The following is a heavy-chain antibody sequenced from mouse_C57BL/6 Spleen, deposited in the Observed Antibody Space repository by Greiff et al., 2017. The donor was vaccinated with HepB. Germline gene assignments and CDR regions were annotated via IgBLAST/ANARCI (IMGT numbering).Heavy chain of an antibody. D-gene: IGHD1-1*01. J-gene: IGHJ4*01. V-gene: IGHV5-17*01. CDR1: GFTFSDYG. CDR3: ARDSRDAMDY. Sequence: EVKVVESGGGLVKPGGSLKLSCAASGFTFSDYGMHWVRQAPEKGLEWVAYISSGSSTIYYADTVKGRFTISRDNAKNTLFLQMTSLRSEDTAMYYCARDSRDAMDYWGQGTSVTVSS. CDR2: ISSGSSTI.